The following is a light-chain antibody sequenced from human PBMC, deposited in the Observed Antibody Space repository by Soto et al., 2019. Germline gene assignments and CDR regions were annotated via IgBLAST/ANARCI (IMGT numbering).Light chain of an antibody. J-gene: IGKJ2*01. CDR1: QRITTY. CDR2: TSG. V-gene: IGKV1-39*01. Sequence: IQLTQSPSSLSASVGDRVTITCRASQRITTYLNWYQQKPGNAPKLLITTSGTLQRGVPSRFSGSGPGTDFTLTITSLQREYFATSFCQQTYSTPYTFGQGTKLEIK. CDR3: QQTYSTPYT.